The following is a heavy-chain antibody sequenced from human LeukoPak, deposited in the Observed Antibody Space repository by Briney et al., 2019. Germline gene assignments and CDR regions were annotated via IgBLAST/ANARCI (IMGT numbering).Heavy chain of an antibody. CDR1: GYTFTSYA. V-gene: IGHV1-3*01. CDR2: INAGNGNT. CDR3: AREGPVAQGYYYGMDV. Sequence: ASVKVSCKASGYTFTSYAMHWVRQAPGQRLEWMGSINAGNGNTKYSQKFQGRVTITRDTSASTAYMELSSLRSEDTAVYYRAREGPVAQGYYYGMDVWGQGTTVTVSS. D-gene: IGHD6-19*01. J-gene: IGHJ6*02.